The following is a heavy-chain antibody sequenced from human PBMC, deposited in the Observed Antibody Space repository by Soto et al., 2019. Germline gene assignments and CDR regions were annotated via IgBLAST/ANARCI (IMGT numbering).Heavy chain of an antibody. J-gene: IGHJ4*02. V-gene: IGHV1-69*05. CDR2: IISNFGTT. CDR1: GGTFSSYA. CDR3: ARDLRGKRSTSCLGY. D-gene: IGHD2-2*01. Sequence: ASVKVSCKASGGTFSSYAISWVRQAPGQGLEWMGGIISNFGTTNYAQKFQGRVTITTDTSTSTAYMELRSLRSEDTAVYYCARDLRGKRSTSCLGYWGQGTLVTVSS.